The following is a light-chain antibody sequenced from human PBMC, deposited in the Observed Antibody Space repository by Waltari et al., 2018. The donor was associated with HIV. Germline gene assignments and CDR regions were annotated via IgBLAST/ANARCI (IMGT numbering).Light chain of an antibody. Sequence: SSVLTQPPSVSLAPGKTANITCGGSNLEYKRVHWYQQKTGRAPKLLIFYDTYRPSGIPQRISGSNSGDTATLTIRRVGPGDEADYFCQVWDSSTDHVVFGGGTKLTVL. CDR3: QVWDSSTDHVV. V-gene: IGLV3-21*04. CDR1: NLEYKR. J-gene: IGLJ3*02. CDR2: YDT.